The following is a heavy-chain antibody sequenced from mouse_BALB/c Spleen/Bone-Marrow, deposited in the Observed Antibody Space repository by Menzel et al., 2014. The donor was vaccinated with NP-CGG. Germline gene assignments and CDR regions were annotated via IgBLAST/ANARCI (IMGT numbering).Heavy chain of an antibody. CDR3: ARGTGYYFDY. V-gene: IGHV3-8*02. D-gene: IGHD3-3*01. Sequence: EVKLMESGPSLVKPSQTLSLTCSVTGDSITNAYWNWIRKFPGNKIDYMGYISYSGNTYYNPSLKSRISITRDTSKNQFYLQLNSVTTEDTATYFCARGTGYYFDYWGQGTTLTVPS. J-gene: IGHJ2*01. CDR1: GDSITNAY. CDR2: ISYSGNT.